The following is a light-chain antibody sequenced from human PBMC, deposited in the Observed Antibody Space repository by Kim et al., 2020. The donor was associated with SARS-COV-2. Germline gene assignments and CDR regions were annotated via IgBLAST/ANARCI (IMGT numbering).Light chain of an antibody. J-gene: IGLJ2*01. Sequence: SYELTQPHSVSVSPGQTASITCSGDKLGDKYACWYQQKPGQSPVLVIYQDSKRPSGIPERFSGSNSGNTATLTISGTQAMDEADYYCQAWDSSTYVVFGG. CDR3: QAWDSSTYVV. V-gene: IGLV3-1*01. CDR1: KLGDKY. CDR2: QDS.